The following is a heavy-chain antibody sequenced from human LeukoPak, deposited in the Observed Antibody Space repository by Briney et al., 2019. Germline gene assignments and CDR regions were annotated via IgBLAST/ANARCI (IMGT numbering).Heavy chain of an antibody. D-gene: IGHD5-12*01. Sequence: PGGSLRLSCAASGFTFRNHWMSWVRQAPGKGLEWVANIKEDGREKYYVDSVKGRFTISRDNAKNSLNLQMNSLRAEDTAVYYCARGATVTTIYYCYYMDVWGKGTTVTVSS. V-gene: IGHV3-7*01. CDR3: ARGATVTTIYYCYYMDV. CDR2: IKEDGREK. CDR1: GFTFRNHW. J-gene: IGHJ6*03.